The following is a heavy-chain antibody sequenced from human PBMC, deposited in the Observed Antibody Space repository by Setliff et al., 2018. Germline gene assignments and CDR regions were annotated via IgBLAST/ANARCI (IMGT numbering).Heavy chain of an antibody. D-gene: IGHD3-10*01. CDR1: GGSISSGSYY. CDR2: IYTSGST. Sequence: SETLSLTCTVSGGSISSGSYYWSWIRQPPGKGLEWIGYIYTSGSTNYNPSLKSRVTISIDTSKNQFSLKLSSVTAADTAVYYCARHTIAMSTIISYFDYWGQGTLVTVSS. CDR3: ARHTIAMSTIISYFDY. J-gene: IGHJ4*02. V-gene: IGHV4-61*01.